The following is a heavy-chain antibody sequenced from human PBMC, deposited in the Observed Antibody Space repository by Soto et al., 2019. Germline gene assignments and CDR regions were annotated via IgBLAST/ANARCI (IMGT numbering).Heavy chain of an antibody. V-gene: IGHV4-59*01. CDR1: GGSISSYY. Sequence: SETLSLTCTVSGGSISSYYWSWIRQPPGKGLEWIGYIYYSGSTNYNPSLKSRVTISVDTSKNQFSLKLSSVTAADTAVYYCAGDRSGYRAGYYYYYMDVWGKGTTVTVS. CDR3: AGDRSGYRAGYYYYYMDV. CDR2: IYYSGST. J-gene: IGHJ6*03. D-gene: IGHD3-3*01.